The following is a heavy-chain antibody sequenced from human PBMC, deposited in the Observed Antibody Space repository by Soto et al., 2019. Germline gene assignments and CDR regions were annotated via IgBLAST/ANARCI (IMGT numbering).Heavy chain of an antibody. Sequence: GGSLRLSCVASGFSFSTYWMSCVRQAPGKGLEWVANINEDGSDKNYVESVKGRFIISRDNVKDSLYLQMSSLSAEDTALYYCARVVGVAGGRRIWLDPWGQGTLVTVSS. CDR3: ARVVGVAGGRRIWLDP. V-gene: IGHV3-7*03. D-gene: IGHD6-13*01. CDR1: GFSFSTYW. CDR2: INEDGSDK. J-gene: IGHJ5*02.